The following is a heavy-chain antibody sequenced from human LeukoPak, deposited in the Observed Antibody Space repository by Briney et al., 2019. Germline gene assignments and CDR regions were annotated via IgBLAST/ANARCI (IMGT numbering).Heavy chain of an antibody. V-gene: IGHV4-59*01. CDR2: IYYSGST. J-gene: IGHJ4*02. Sequence: SETLSLTCTVSGGSISSYYWSWIRQPPGKGLEWIGYIYYSGSTNYNPPLKSRVTISVDTSKNQFSLKLSSVTAADTAVYYCARDNWYLGYQLGYFDYWGQGTLVTVSS. CDR3: ARDNWYLGYQLGYFDY. D-gene: IGHD2-2*01. CDR1: GGSISSYY.